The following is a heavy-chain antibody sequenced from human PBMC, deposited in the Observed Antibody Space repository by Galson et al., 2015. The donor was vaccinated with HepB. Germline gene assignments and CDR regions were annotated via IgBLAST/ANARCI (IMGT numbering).Heavy chain of an antibody. D-gene: IGHD3-10*01. CDR2: ISYDGVNH. Sequence: SLRLSCAASEFTFSSYARHWVRQAPGKGLEWVAVISYDGVNHYYADSVKGRFTISRDNSKNTLYLQINSIRAEDTAVYYCAKTSYVSEELYYLDYWGQGTLVTVS. J-gene: IGHJ4*02. V-gene: IGHV3-30*04. CDR1: EFTFSSYA. CDR3: AKTSYVSEELYYLDY.